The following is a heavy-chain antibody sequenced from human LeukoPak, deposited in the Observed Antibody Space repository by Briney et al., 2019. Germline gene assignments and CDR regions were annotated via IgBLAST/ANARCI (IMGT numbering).Heavy chain of an antibody. Sequence: GGSLRLSCAASGFTFSSYGMHWVRQAPGKGLEWVAVISYDGSNKYYADSVKGRFTISRDNSKNTLYLQMNSLRPEDTAVYYCAKDIRYDSSGYYIDYWGQGTLVTVSS. CDR1: GFTFSSYG. CDR3: AKDIRYDSSGYYIDY. V-gene: IGHV3-30*18. D-gene: IGHD3-22*01. J-gene: IGHJ4*02. CDR2: ISYDGSNK.